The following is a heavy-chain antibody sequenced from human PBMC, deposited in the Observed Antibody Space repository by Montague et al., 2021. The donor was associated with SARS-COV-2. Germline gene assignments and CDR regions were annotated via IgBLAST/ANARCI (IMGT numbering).Heavy chain of an antibody. D-gene: IGHD4-23*01. V-gene: IGHV4-39*01. CDR2: IYYSGST. J-gene: IGHJ3*02. CDR3: ARLRGDYGGTYDTFDI. Sequence: SETLSLTCTVSGGSISSRSCYWGWIRQPPGKGLEWIGSIYYSGSTYCXXXLKSRVTISVDTSKNQFSLKLSSVTAADTAVYYCARLRGDYGGTYDTFDIWGQGTMVTVSS. CDR1: GGSISSRSCY.